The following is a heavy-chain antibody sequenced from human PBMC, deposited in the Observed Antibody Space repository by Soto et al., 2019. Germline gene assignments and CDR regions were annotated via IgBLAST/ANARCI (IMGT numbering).Heavy chain of an antibody. J-gene: IGHJ1*01. CDR1: GFTFSDYG. D-gene: IGHD6-19*01. CDR3: AKEVGATVAGKVAFED. CDR2: VSYVGQK. V-gene: IGHV3-30*18. Sequence: QVQLVESGGGVVQPGGSLRLSCAASGFTFSDYGMHWVRQAPGKGLEWVAIVSYVGQKNYIDSVKGRFTVSRDNSKNTLSLQMNSLRPEDTAVYYCAKEVGATVAGKVAFEDWGQGTLVSVSS.